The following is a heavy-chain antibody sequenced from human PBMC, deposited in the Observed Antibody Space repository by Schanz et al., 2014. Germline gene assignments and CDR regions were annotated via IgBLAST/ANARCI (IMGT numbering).Heavy chain of an antibody. CDR3: AKFLYDDPS. Sequence: QVPLQESGPGLVKPSETLSLTCSVSGGDIGNYYWSWIRQPPGKGLEWIGYIHQSGGTNYNPSLKSRVTILVDTPKNQFPLRLTSLTAADTAVYYCAKFLYDDPSWGQGTLVTVSS. CDR2: IHQSGGT. J-gene: IGHJ5*02. CDR1: GGDIGNYY. D-gene: IGHD3-3*01. V-gene: IGHV4-59*08.